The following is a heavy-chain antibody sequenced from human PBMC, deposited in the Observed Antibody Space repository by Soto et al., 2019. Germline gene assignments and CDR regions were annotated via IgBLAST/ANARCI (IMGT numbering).Heavy chain of an antibody. CDR1: GFSFSNYD. CDR2: IGIAGNT. CDR3: ARGGSVGYRYPYGLDV. D-gene: IGHD5-18*01. J-gene: IGHJ6*02. Sequence: VQLVESGGGLVQPGGSLRLSCAASGFSFSNYDMHWVRQATGKGLEWVSAIGIAGNTYYADSVKGRLTISRENDKNSLYLQMNSLRAEDTAVYYCARGGSVGYRYPYGLDVWGQGTTVTVSS. V-gene: IGHV3-13*01.